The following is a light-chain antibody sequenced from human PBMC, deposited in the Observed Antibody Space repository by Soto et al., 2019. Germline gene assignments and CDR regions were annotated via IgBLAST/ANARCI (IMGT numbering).Light chain of an antibody. V-gene: IGLV1-44*01. CDR3: GSWDSSLSAYV. CDR2: GNN. Sequence: QSALTQAPSVSGTPGQRVTITCSGSSSNIGRNSVNWYQHLPGTAPKLLTHGNNHRPSGVPDRFSGSKSGTSASLAISGLQPEDEADYYCGSWDSSLSAYVFGTGTKVTVL. CDR1: SSNIGRNS. J-gene: IGLJ1*01.